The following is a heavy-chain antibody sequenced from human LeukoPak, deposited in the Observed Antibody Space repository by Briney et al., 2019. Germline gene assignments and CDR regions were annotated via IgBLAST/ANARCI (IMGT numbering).Heavy chain of an antibody. J-gene: IGHJ4*02. CDR1: GFSFDDGT. V-gene: IGHV3-43*01. CDR2: INWDGVTT. D-gene: IGHD5-18*01. CDR3: ARDGAYSYGYFDY. Sequence: PGGSLRLSCAASGFSFDDGTMHWVRQAPGKGLEWVSLINWDGVTTYYADSVKGRFTISRDNSKNSLYLQMNSLRAEDTAVYYCARDGAYSYGYFDYWGQGTLVIVTS.